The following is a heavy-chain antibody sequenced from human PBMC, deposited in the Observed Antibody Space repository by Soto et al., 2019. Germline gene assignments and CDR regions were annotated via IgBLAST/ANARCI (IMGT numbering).Heavy chain of an antibody. D-gene: IGHD3-3*01. Sequence: GGSLRLSCAASGFTFSNAWMSWVRQAPGKGLEWVGRIKSKTDGGTTEYAAPVKGRFTISRDDSKNTLYLQMNSLKTEDTAVYYCTTEDFCSVYLPSYGMDVWGQGTTVTVSS. V-gene: IGHV3-15*01. CDR3: TTEDFCSVYLPSYGMDV. CDR2: IKSKTDGGTT. CDR1: GFTFSNAW. J-gene: IGHJ6*02.